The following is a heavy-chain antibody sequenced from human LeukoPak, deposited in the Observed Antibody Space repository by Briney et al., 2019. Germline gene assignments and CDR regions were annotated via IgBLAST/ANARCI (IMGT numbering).Heavy chain of an antibody. D-gene: IGHD2-15*01. J-gene: IGHJ6*02. CDR2: INPDSGNT. Sequence: ASVKVSCKASGYTFTNYDINWVRQATGQGLEWMGWINPDSGNTGHAQKFQGRVTMTRNTSISTAYMELSSLTSEDTAVYFCAEFLPKGYCRDGSGYSGVYHGRDVWGQGPRSPSP. CDR1: GYTFTNYD. CDR3: AEFLPKGYCRDGSGYSGVYHGRDV. V-gene: IGHV1-8*01.